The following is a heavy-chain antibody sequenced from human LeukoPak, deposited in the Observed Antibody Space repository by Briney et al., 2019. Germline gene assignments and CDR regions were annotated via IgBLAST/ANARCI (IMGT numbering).Heavy chain of an antibody. V-gene: IGHV3-33*01. CDR2: IWYGGSNK. CDR3: ARDREATSPNGMDV. D-gene: IGHD2-2*01. CDR1: GFTFTSYG. Sequence: GGSLRLSCAASGFTFTSYGMHWVRQAPGRGLEWVAVIWYGGSNKYYADSVKGRFTISRDNSKNTLYLQMNSLRAEDTAVYYCARDREATSPNGMDVWGQGTTVTVSS. J-gene: IGHJ6*02.